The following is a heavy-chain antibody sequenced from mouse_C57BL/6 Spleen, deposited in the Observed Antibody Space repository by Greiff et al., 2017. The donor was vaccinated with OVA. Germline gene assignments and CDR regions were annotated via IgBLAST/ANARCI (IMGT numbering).Heavy chain of an antibody. CDR2: IDPEDGET. CDR3: ASLGTCFDY. Sequence: VQLKQSGAELVKPGASVKLSCKASGFNFKDYYMHWVKQRPEQGLEWIGKIDPEDGETKYDPKFQGKATITADTSSNTAYLQLSSLTSEDTAVYYCASLGTCFDYWGQGTTLTVSS. D-gene: IGHD3-3*01. J-gene: IGHJ2*01. V-gene: IGHV14-2*01. CDR1: GFNFKDYY.